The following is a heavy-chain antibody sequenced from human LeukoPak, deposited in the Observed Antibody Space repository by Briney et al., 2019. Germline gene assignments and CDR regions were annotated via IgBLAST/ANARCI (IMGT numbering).Heavy chain of an antibody. J-gene: IGHJ3*02. CDR1: GFTFSSYA. D-gene: IGHD3-22*01. Sequence: LRLSCAASGFTFSSYAMSWIRQPPGKGLEWIGYIYYSGSTYYNPSLKSRVTISVDTSKNQFSLKLSSVTAADTAVYYCARGGAYYYDSSGDAFDIWGQGTMVTVSS. CDR3: ARGGAYYYDSSGDAFDI. CDR2: IYYSGST. V-gene: IGHV4-30-4*08.